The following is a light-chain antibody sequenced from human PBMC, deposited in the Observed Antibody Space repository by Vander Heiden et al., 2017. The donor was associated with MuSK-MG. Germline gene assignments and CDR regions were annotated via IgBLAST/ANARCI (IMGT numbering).Light chain of an antibody. CDR3: SSDGGDNNLM. J-gene: IGLJ3*02. V-gene: IGLV2-8*01. CDR1: HSDVGGYNY. CDR2: EVN. Sequence: SVLTQPPSTSGSPGQSVTISCTGTHSDVGGYNYVSWYQHHPGQAPKLIIYEVNRRPAGVPDRFSGSKSGDTASLTVSGRQPEDEADYYCSSDGGDNNLMFGGGTQVTVL.